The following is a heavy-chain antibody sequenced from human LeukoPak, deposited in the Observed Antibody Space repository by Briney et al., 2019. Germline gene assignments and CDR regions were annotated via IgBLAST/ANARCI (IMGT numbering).Heavy chain of an antibody. CDR2: IYYSGNT. J-gene: IGHJ5*02. D-gene: IGHD6-19*01. CDR3: ARRRAGRDWFDP. CDR1: GGSISSSNYY. V-gene: IGHV4-39*01. Sequence: SETLSLTCTVSGGSISSSNYYWGWIRQPPGQGLEWIGSIYYSGNTYYNPSLKSRVTISVDTSKNQFSLKLSSVTATDTAVYYCARRRAGRDWFDPWGQGTLVTVSS.